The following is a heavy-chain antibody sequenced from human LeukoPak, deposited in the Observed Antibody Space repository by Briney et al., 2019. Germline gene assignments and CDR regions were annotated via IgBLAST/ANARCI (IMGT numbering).Heavy chain of an antibody. V-gene: IGHV4-59*01. D-gene: IGHD6-19*01. Sequence: SETLSLTCTVSGGSISSYYWSWIRQPPGKGLEWIGYIYYSGSTNYNPSLKSRVTISVDTSKNQFSLKLSSVTAADTAVYYCARVDSSGGYYYMDVWGKGTTVTVSS. CDR1: GGSISSYY. CDR3: ARVDSSGGYYYMDV. J-gene: IGHJ6*03. CDR2: IYYSGST.